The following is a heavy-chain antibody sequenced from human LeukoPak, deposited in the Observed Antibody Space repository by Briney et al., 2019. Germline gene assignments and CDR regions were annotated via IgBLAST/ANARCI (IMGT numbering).Heavy chain of an antibody. V-gene: IGHV3-23*01. D-gene: IGHD6-13*01. CDR1: GFTFSGYA. Sequence: PGGSLSLSCATSGFTFSGYAMTWVRQAPGKGLEWVSTISGSGGSTYYADSVKGRFTISRDNSKNTLYLQMHSLRAEDTAVYYCAKCAAAGFYYYYGMDVWGQGTTVTVSS. J-gene: IGHJ6*02. CDR2: ISGSGGST. CDR3: AKCAAAGFYYYYGMDV.